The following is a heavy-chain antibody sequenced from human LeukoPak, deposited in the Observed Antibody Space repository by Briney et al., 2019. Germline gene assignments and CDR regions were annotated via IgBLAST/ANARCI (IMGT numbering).Heavy chain of an antibody. CDR1: GYTFTSYD. D-gene: IGHD3-22*01. CDR3: ARGPYYYDSSGYYFQLDY. J-gene: IGHJ4*02. CDR2: MNPNSGNT. V-gene: IGHV1-8*03. Sequence: GASVKVSCKASGYTFTSYDINWVRQATGQGLEWMGWMNPNSGNTGYAQKFQGRVTITRNTSISTAYMELSSLRSEDTAVYYCARGPYYYDSSGYYFQLDYWGQGTLVTVSS.